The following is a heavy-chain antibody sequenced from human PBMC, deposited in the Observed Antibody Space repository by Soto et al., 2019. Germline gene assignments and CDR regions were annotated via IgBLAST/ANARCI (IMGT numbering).Heavy chain of an antibody. Sequence: GGSLRLSCAASGFTFDDYGMSWVRQAPGKGLEWVSGINRNGGSTDYADSVKGRFTIPRDNGENSLYLQMNSLRTEDTAIYHCARQPCSSPSCYPNYFDPWGQGTLVTVSS. V-gene: IGHV3-20*01. CDR2: INRNGGST. CDR1: GFTFDDYG. CDR3: ARQPCSSPSCYPNYFDP. D-gene: IGHD2-2*01. J-gene: IGHJ5*02.